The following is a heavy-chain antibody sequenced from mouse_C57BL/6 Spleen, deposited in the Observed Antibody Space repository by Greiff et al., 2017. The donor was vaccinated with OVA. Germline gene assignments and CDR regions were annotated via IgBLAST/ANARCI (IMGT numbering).Heavy chain of an antibody. J-gene: IGHJ1*03. Sequence: DVKLVESGGGLVQPGGSLKLSCAASGFTFSDYYMYWVRQTPEKRLEWVAYISNGGGSTYYPDTVKGRFTISRDNAKNTLYLQMSRLKSEDTAMYYCARRGTTVVAGDWYFDVWGTGTTVTVSS. D-gene: IGHD1-1*01. V-gene: IGHV5-12*01. CDR3: ARRGTTVVAGDWYFDV. CDR2: ISNGGGST. CDR1: GFTFSDYY.